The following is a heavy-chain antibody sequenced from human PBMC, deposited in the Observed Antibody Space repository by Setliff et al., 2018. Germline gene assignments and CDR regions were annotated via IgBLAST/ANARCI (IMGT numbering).Heavy chain of an antibody. Sequence: GASVKVSCKASGYTFTSYDINWVRQATGQGLEWMGWMNPNSGNTGYAQKFQGRVTMTRNTSISTAYMELSSLRSEDTAVYYCARDLLYSGSYFGYYYGMDVWGQGTTVTVSS. CDR2: MNPNSGNT. CDR1: GYTFTSYD. J-gene: IGHJ6*02. V-gene: IGHV1-8*02. CDR3: ARDLLYSGSYFGYYYGMDV. D-gene: IGHD1-26*01.